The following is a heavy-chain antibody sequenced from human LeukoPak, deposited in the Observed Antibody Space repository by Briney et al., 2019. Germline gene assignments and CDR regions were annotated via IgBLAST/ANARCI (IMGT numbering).Heavy chain of an antibody. Sequence: GGSLRLSCAASGFTFSDYGIHWVRQAPGKGLEWVGVIWSDGSNKYYADSVKGRFTISRDNSKKTLYLQMNSLRVEDTAVYYCVRASGSFDYWGQGTLATVSS. J-gene: IGHJ4*02. CDR1: GFTFSDYG. V-gene: IGHV3-33*01. CDR2: IWSDGSNK. CDR3: VRASGSFDY. D-gene: IGHD3-10*01.